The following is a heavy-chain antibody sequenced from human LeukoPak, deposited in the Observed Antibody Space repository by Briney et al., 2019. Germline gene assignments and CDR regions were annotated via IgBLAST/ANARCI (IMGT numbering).Heavy chain of an antibody. J-gene: IGHJ4*02. Sequence: ASVKVSCKASGYTFTGYYMHWVRQAPGQALEWMGWINPNSGGTNYAQKFQGRVTMTRDTSISTAYMELSRLRSEDTAVYYCARVAGYSYGDLFDYWGQGTLVTVSS. V-gene: IGHV1-2*02. CDR2: INPNSGGT. D-gene: IGHD5-18*01. CDR3: ARVAGYSYGDLFDY. CDR1: GYTFTGYY.